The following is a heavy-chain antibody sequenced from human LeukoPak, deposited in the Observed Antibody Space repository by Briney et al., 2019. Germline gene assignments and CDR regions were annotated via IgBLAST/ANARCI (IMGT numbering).Heavy chain of an antibody. V-gene: IGHV4-59*01. D-gene: IGHD3-22*01. J-gene: IGHJ3*02. CDR3: ARDYYDSSGYNGPPDAFDI. Sequence: PSETLSLTCTVSGGSISSYYWSWIRQPPGKGLEWIGYIYYSGSTNYNPSLKSRVTISVDTSKNQFSLKLSSVTAADTAVYYCARDYYDSSGYNGPPDAFDIWGQGTMVTVSS. CDR2: IYYSGST. CDR1: GGSISSYY.